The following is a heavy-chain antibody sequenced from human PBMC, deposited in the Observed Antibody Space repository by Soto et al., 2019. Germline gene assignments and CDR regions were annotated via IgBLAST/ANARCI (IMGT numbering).Heavy chain of an antibody. Sequence: ASVKVSCKASGYTFTSYAMYWVRHAPGQRLEWMGWINAGNGNTKYSQKFQGRVTITRDTSASTAYMELSSLRSEDTAVYYCARMAARTEYFQHWGQGTLVTVSS. CDR1: GYTFTSYA. J-gene: IGHJ1*01. V-gene: IGHV1-3*01. CDR3: ARMAARTEYFQH. D-gene: IGHD6-6*01. CDR2: INAGNGNT.